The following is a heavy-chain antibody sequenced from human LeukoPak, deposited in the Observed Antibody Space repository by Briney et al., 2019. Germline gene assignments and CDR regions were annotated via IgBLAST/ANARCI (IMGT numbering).Heavy chain of an antibody. J-gene: IGHJ4*02. CDR3: ARGGSRSYTSSTLDY. D-gene: IGHD6-6*01. Sequence: SETLSLTCSVSGGSITVYYWNWIRQSPGKGLEWFGSISYSGSTNYNPSLKSRVTISIDTSKNRFSLKVSSVIAADTAMYYCARGGSRSYTSSTLDYWGQGTLVTVSS. CDR1: GGSITVYY. CDR2: ISYSGST. V-gene: IGHV4-59*12.